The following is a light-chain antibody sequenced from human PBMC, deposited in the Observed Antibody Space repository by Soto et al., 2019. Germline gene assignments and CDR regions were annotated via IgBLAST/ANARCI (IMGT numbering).Light chain of an antibody. J-gene: IGKJ1*01. CDR3: QQSYMTPRT. V-gene: IGKV1-39*01. Sequence: DIQLTQSPSSLSASVGDRVAITCRASQTIDDYINGYLQKAGRAPHLLIYAASKLQSGVPSRFSGSVSGTDFTLTISSLQADDSATYFCQQSYMTPRTFGQGTKVEI. CDR2: AAS. CDR1: QTIDDY.